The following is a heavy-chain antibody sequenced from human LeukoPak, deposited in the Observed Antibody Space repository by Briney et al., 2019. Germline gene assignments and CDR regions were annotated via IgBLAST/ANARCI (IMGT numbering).Heavy chain of an antibody. CDR3: AKVRVATVTLDAFDI. V-gene: IGHV3-30*04. J-gene: IGHJ3*02. CDR1: GFTFSSYA. D-gene: IGHD4-17*01. Sequence: QTGGSLRLSCAASGFTFSSYAMHWVRQAPGKGLEWVAVISYDGSNKYYADSVKGRFTISRDNSKSTLYLQMNSLRAEDTAVYYCAKVRVATVTLDAFDIWGQGTMVTVSS. CDR2: ISYDGSNK.